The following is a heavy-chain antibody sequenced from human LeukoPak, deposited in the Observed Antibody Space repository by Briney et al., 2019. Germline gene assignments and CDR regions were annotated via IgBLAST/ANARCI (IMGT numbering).Heavy chain of an antibody. Sequence: SETLSLTCTVSGVSISSGGYYWSWIRQHPGKGLEWIGYIYYSGSTNYNPSLKSRVTISVDTSKNQFSLKLSSVTAADTAVYYCAGVGGTNYYYYGMDVWGQGTTVTVSS. CDR2: IYYSGST. J-gene: IGHJ6*02. CDR1: GVSISSGGYY. D-gene: IGHD1-26*01. CDR3: AGVGGTNYYYYGMDV. V-gene: IGHV4-61*08.